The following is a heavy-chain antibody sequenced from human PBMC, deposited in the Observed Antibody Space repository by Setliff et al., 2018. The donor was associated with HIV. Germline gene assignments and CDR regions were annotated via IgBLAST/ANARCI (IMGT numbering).Heavy chain of an antibody. CDR3: ARDSGTTVGATRPGY. J-gene: IGHJ4*02. CDR1: GLTFSSYW. CDR2: INQDGSAK. D-gene: IGHD1-26*01. V-gene: IGHV3-7*01. Sequence: GGSLRLSCAASGLTFSSYWISWVRQAPGKGLEWVANINQDGSAKYYVDSVKGRFTISRDNAKNSLYLQMNSLRAEDTAVYYCARDSGTTVGATRPGYWGLGTLVTVSS.